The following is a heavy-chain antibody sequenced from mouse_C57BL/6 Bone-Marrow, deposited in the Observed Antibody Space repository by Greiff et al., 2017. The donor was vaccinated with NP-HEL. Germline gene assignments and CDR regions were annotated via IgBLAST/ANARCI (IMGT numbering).Heavy chain of an antibody. CDR3: ARAGLRYFDY. D-gene: IGHD1-1*01. Sequence: VHVKQSGPELVKPGASVKISCKASGYSFTDYNMNWVKQSNGKSLEWIGVINPNYGTTSYNQKIKGKATLHIDQSSSTAYMQLNSLKSEDSAVCYCARAGLRYFDYWGQGTTLTVSS. V-gene: IGHV1-39*01. CDR1: GYSFTDYN. CDR2: INPNYGTT. J-gene: IGHJ2*01.